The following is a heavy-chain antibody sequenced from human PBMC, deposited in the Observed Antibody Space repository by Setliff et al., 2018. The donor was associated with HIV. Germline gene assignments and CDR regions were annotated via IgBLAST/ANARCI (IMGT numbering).Heavy chain of an antibody. V-gene: IGHV3-30*01. CDR3: ARLWTPGLAFDL. J-gene: IGHJ3*01. CDR1: GFTFSSHA. Sequence: GGSLRLSCAASGFTFSSHAMDWVRQAPGKGLEWMTVISFDGSPKYYADSVKGRFTISRDNSKNTLYLQMNSLRPEDTAVYYCARLWTPGLAFDLWGQGTKVTVSS. CDR2: ISFDGSPK. D-gene: IGHD3-3*01.